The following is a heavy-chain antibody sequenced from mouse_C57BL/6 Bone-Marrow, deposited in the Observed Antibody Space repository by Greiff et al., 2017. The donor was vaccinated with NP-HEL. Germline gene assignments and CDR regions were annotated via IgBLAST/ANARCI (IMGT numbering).Heavy chain of an antibody. V-gene: IGHV6-3*01. D-gene: IGHD1-1*01. J-gene: IGHJ1*03. CDR1: GFTFSNYW. Sequence: EVNVVESGGGLVQPGGSMKLSCVASGFTFSNYWMNWVRQSPEKGLEWVAQIRLKSDNYATHYAESVKGRFTISRDDSKSSVYLQMNNLRAEDTGIYYCGGDYGSSYGGYFDVWGTGTTVTVSS. CDR2: IRLKSDNYAT. CDR3: GGDYGSSYGGYFDV.